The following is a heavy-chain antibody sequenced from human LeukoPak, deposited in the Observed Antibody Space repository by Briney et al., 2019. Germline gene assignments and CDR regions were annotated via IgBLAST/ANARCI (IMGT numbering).Heavy chain of an antibody. Sequence: GASVKVSCKASGFTFINSTMQWVRQARGQRLEWIGWIVVGSGDTNYAQKFQERVTITRDMSTSTAYMELSSLRSDDTAVYYCARHSVAVYGDYDKKFDYWGQGTLVTVSS. CDR1: GFTFINST. D-gene: IGHD4-17*01. CDR2: IVVGSGDT. CDR3: ARHSVAVYGDYDKKFDY. V-gene: IGHV1-58*02. J-gene: IGHJ4*02.